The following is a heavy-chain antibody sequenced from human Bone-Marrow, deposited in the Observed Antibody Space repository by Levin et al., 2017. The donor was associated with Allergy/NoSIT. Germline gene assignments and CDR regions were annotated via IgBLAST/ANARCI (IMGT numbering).Heavy chain of an antibody. D-gene: IGHD3-22*01. Sequence: TSETLSLTCTVSGGSISSSDYYWGWIRQTPGKGLEWIGSIYYSGSTNYKPSLKSRLTISVDTSKNQFSLRLTSMTATDTAVYYCARLGYYYEASGYNIDYWGQGTLVTVSS. CDR1: GGSISSSDYY. CDR2: IYYSGST. J-gene: IGHJ4*02. V-gene: IGHV4-39*01. CDR3: ARLGYYYEASGYNIDY.